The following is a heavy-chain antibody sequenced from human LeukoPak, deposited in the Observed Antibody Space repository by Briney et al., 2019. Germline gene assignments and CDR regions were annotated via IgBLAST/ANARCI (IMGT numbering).Heavy chain of an antibody. CDR2: IYYSGST. CDR3: ARAYDRSPYCFDY. D-gene: IGHD3-22*01. J-gene: IGHJ4*02. CDR1: GGSISSYY. V-gene: IGHV4-59*01. Sequence: SEPLSLTCTVSGGSISSYYWSWIRQPPGKGLEWIGYIYYSGSTNYNPSLKSRVTISVDTSKNQFSLKLSSVTAADTAVYYCARAYDRSPYCFDYWGQGTLVTVSS.